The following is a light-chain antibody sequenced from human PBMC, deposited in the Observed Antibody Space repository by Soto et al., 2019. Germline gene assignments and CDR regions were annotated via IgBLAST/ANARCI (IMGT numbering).Light chain of an antibody. CDR1: SSDVGGYNY. CDR3: SSYPGSQGV. CDR2: EVN. V-gene: IGLV2-8*01. Sequence: QSALTQPPSASGSPGQSVTISCTGTSSDVGGYNYVSWYQQHPGKAPKLMIYEVNKRPPGVPDRFSGSKSGNTSSLTVSGLQAEDEADYYCSSYPGSQGVFGGGTQLTVL. J-gene: IGLJ7*01.